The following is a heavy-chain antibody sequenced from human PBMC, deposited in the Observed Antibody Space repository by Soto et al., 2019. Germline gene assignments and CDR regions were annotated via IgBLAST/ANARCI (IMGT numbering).Heavy chain of an antibody. Sequence: QITLKESGPTLVKPTQTLTLTCTFSGFSLSISGVGVGWIRQPPGKALEWLALIFSNDDKRYSPSLKSRLTITQDTSKHQVVLIMTNIDPVDTATYYCSHMCGSGLFGMDVWGQGTTVTVSS. CDR2: IFSNDDK. V-gene: IGHV2-5*01. CDR3: SHMCGSGLFGMDV. J-gene: IGHJ6*02. CDR1: GFSLSISGVG. D-gene: IGHD3-10*01.